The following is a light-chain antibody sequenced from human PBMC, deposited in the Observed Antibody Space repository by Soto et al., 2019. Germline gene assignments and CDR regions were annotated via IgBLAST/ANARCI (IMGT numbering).Light chain of an antibody. CDR1: QGISSY. V-gene: IGKV1-8*01. Sequence: AIRMTKSPSSFSASTGDRVTITCRASQGISSYLAWYQKKPGKAPKLLIFAASTLQSWDPSRFSGSVPGTDFNLTISFLPTEDFATYYCRQYYSYPLTFGQGSKGDIK. J-gene: IGKJ1*01. CDR3: RQYYSYPLT. CDR2: AAS.